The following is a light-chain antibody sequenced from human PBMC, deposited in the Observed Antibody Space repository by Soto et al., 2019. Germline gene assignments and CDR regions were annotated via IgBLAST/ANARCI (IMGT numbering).Light chain of an antibody. J-gene: IGLJ3*02. CDR2: INSDGSH. CDR3: QTWGTGILV. Sequence: QSVLTQSPSASASLGASVKLTCTLTSGHSSYAIAWHQQQPEKGPRYLMKINSDGSHNKGDGIPDRFSGSSSGAERYLTISSLQSEDEADYYCQTWGTGILVFGGGTKVTVL. CDR1: SGHSSYA. V-gene: IGLV4-69*01.